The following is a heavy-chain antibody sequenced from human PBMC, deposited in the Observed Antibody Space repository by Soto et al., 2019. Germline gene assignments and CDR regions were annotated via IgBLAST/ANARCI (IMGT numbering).Heavy chain of an antibody. V-gene: IGHV3-30-3*01. J-gene: IGHJ4*02. D-gene: IGHD5-18*01. Sequence: QVQLVESGGGVVQPGRSLRLSCAASGFTFSSYAMHWVRQAPGMGLEWVAVISYDGSNKYYADSVKGRFTISRDNSKNTLYLQMNTLRAEDTAVYYCAKGSRIQLPDLDYWGQGTLVTVSS. CDR3: AKGSRIQLPDLDY. CDR2: ISYDGSNK. CDR1: GFTFSSYA.